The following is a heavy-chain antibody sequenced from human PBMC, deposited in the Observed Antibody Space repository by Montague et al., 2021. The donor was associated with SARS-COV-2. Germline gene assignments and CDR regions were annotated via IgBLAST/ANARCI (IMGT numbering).Heavy chain of an antibody. J-gene: IGHJ4*02. CDR3: AKELRRVVVVGALAQTYFDH. CDR2: ISGGGGNT. V-gene: IGHV3-23*01. D-gene: IGHD2-15*01. CDR1: GFTFSNYA. Sequence: SLRLSCAASGFTFSNYAMNWVRQAPGKGLEWVSAISGGGGNTYXXXSXXXRFXISTDNSKNTVYLQMNSLTAEDTAVYYCAKELRRVVVVGALAQTYFDHWGQGTLVTVSS.